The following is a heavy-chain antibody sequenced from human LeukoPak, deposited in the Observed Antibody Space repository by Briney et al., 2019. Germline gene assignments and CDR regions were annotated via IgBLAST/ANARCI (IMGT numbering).Heavy chain of an antibody. D-gene: IGHD3-22*01. Sequence: GASVKVSCKASGYTFTSYGISWVRQAPGQGLEWMGWISAYNGNTNYAQKLQGRVTMTTDTSTSTAYMELRSLRSDDTAVYYCARVRSPLYYDSSGGNYFDYWGQGTLVTVSS. CDR3: ARVRSPLYYDSSGGNYFDY. J-gene: IGHJ4*02. CDR1: GYTFTSYG. CDR2: ISAYNGNT. V-gene: IGHV1-18*01.